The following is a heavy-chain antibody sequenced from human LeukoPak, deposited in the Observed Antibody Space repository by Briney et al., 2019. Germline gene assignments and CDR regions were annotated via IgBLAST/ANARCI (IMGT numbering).Heavy chain of an antibody. V-gene: IGHV1-69*04. J-gene: IGHJ4*02. CDR1: GGTFSSYA. CDR3: ARARYSSSWSYFDY. CDR2: IIPILGIA. Sequence: SVKVSCKASGGTFSSYAISWVRQAPGQGLEWMGRIIPILGIANYAQKFQGRVTITADESTSTAYMELSSLRSEDTAVYYCARARYSSSWSYFDYWGQGTLVTVSS. D-gene: IGHD6-13*01.